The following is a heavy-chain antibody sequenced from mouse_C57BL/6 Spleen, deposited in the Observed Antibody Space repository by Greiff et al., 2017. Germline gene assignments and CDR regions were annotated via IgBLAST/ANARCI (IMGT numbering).Heavy chain of an antibody. CDR3: ARSGRTYWYFDV. J-gene: IGHJ1*03. V-gene: IGHV1-85*01. CDR2: IYPSDGST. D-gene: IGHD3-1*01. CDR1: GYTFTSYD. Sequence: QVQLQQSGPELVKPGASVKLSCKASGYTFTSYDINWVKQRPGQGLEWIGWIYPSDGSTKYNEKFKGKATLTVDTSSSTACMELHSLTSEDSAVYFCARSGRTYWYFDVWGTGTTVTVSS.